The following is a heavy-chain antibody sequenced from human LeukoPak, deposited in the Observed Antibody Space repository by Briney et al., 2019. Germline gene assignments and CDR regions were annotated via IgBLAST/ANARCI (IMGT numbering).Heavy chain of an antibody. CDR3: ARAPLNYYDSSGYYPYGWFDP. CDR2: IYTSGST. CDR1: GGSISSGSYY. J-gene: IGHJ5*02. D-gene: IGHD3-22*01. V-gene: IGHV4-61*02. Sequence: PSETLSLTCTVSGGSISSGSYYWSWVRQPAGKGLEWIGRIYTSGSTNYNPSLKSRVTISVDTSKNQFSLKLSSVTAADTAVYYCARAPLNYYDSSGYYPYGWFDPWGQGTLVTVSS.